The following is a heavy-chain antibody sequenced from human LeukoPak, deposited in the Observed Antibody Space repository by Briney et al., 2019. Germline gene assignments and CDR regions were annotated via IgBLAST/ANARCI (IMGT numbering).Heavy chain of an antibody. CDR3: ARDRISGGTSGTTGSTYRPGYFDY. Sequence: GGSLRLSCAASGFTFSSYAMHWVRQAPGKGLEYVSAISSNGGSTYYANSVKGRFTISRDNSKNTLYLQMGSLRAEDTAVYYCARDRISGGTSGTTGSTYRPGYFDYWGQGTLVTVSS. CDR2: ISSNGGST. CDR1: GFTFSSYA. J-gene: IGHJ4*02. D-gene: IGHD1-1*01. V-gene: IGHV3-64*01.